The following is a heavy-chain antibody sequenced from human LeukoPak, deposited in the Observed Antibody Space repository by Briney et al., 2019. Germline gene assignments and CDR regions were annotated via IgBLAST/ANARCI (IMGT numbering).Heavy chain of an antibody. Sequence: PSETLSLTCTVSGGSIIKYYWSWIRQPPGKGLEWIGYIYYSGSTNYNPSLKSRVTVSLDTSKNQFSLKLCSVTAADTAVYYCARHGIGAAAGYYFDYWGQGTLVTVSS. V-gene: IGHV4-59*08. CDR2: IYYSGST. J-gene: IGHJ4*02. D-gene: IGHD6-13*01. CDR1: GGSIIKYY. CDR3: ARHGIGAAAGYYFDY.